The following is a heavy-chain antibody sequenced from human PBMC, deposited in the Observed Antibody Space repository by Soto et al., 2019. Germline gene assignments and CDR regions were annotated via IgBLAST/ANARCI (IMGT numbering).Heavy chain of an antibody. CDR3: ARGPAGRYFDWFLYGPGFDY. Sequence: GGSLRLSCAASGFTFSSYDMHWVRQATGKGLEWVSAIGTAGDTYYPGSVKGRFTISRENAKNSLYLQMNSLRAEDTAVYYCARGPAGRYFDWFLYGPGFDYWGQGTLVTVSS. D-gene: IGHD3-9*01. CDR1: GFTFSSYD. V-gene: IGHV3-13*01. CDR2: IGTAGDT. J-gene: IGHJ4*02.